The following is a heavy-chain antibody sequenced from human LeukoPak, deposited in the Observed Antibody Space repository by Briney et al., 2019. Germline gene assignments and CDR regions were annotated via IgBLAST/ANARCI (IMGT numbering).Heavy chain of an antibody. Sequence: GASVKVSCKASGYTFTMYAMNWLRQAPGQGLEWMGWNNPNTGNPTYAQAFTGRFVFSLDTSVSTAYLQISSLNTEDTAVYYCAIDQPVAGVSNFDSWGQGTLVTVSS. CDR2: NNPNTGNP. V-gene: IGHV7-4-1*02. CDR1: GYTFTMYA. D-gene: IGHD6-19*01. CDR3: AIDQPVAGVSNFDS. J-gene: IGHJ4*02.